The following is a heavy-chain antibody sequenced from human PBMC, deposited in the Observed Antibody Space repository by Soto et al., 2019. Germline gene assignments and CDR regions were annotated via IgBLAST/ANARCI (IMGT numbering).Heavy chain of an antibody. Sequence: VGSLRLSCAASGFTFSSYAMSWVRQAPGKGLEWVSAISGSGGSTYYADSVKGRFTISRDNSKNTLYLQMNSLRAEDTAVYYCAKDMGISAYYDFWSGYYPSPSFDYWGQGTLVTVS. D-gene: IGHD3-3*01. CDR3: AKDMGISAYYDFWSGYYPSPSFDY. J-gene: IGHJ4*02. CDR2: ISGSGGST. V-gene: IGHV3-23*01. CDR1: GFTFSSYA.